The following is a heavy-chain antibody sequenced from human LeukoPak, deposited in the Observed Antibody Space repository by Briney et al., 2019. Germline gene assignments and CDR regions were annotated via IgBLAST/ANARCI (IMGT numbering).Heavy chain of an antibody. Sequence: SETLSLTCTVSGASISNYYWSWIRQPPGKGLEWVGYIYYSGGTNYNPSLKSRVTISVDTSKTQFSLKLSSVTAADTAVYYCAMDYDSSGYYTHWGQGTLVTVSS. V-gene: IGHV4-59*01. CDR1: GASISNYY. J-gene: IGHJ4*02. CDR2: IYYSGGT. CDR3: AMDYDSSGYYTH. D-gene: IGHD3-22*01.